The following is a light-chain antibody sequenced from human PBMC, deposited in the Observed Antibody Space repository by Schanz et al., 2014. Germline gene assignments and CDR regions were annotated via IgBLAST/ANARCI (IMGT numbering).Light chain of an antibody. Sequence: QSALTQPPSASGSPGQSVTISCTGTSSDVGGYNYVSWYQQHPGKAPKLMIYDVSNRPSGVPDRFSGSKSGNTASLTVSGLQAEDEAVYYCSSYADSNNLVFGGGTKLTVL. CDR1: SSDVGGYNY. CDR3: SSYADSNNLV. V-gene: IGLV2-8*01. CDR2: DVS. J-gene: IGLJ2*01.